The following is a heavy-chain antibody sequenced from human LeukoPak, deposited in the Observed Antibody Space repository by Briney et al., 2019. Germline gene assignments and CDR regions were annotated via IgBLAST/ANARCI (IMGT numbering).Heavy chain of an antibody. Sequence: SVKVSCKASGGTSTSYAISWVRQAPGQGLEWMGRIIPIFGTANYAQKFQGRVTITTDESTSTAYMELSSLRSEDTAVYYCAREEAMITFGGVIVNSIDYWGQGTLVTVSS. V-gene: IGHV1-69*05. CDR2: IIPIFGTA. J-gene: IGHJ4*02. CDR3: AREEAMITFGGVIVNSIDY. D-gene: IGHD3-16*02. CDR1: GGTSTSYA.